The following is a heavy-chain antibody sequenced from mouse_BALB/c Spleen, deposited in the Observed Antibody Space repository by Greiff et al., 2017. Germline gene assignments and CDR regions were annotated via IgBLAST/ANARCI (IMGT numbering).Heavy chain of an antibody. CDR2: IRNKANGYTT. V-gene: IGHV7-3*02. CDR3: AREGDGYDKDCYAMDY. D-gene: IGHD2-2*01. Sequence: EVKLVESGGGLVQPGGSLRLSCATSGFTFTDYYMSWVRQPPGKALEWLGFIRNKANGYTTEYSASVKGRFTISRDNSQSILYLQMNTLRAEDSATYYCAREGDGYDKDCYAMDYWGQGTSVTVSS. J-gene: IGHJ4*01. CDR1: GFTFTDYY.